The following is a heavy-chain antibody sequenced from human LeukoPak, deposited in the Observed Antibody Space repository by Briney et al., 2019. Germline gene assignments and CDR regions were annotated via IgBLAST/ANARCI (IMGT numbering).Heavy chain of an antibody. D-gene: IGHD5-12*01. CDR2: IKSKGYGGTA. Sequence: GRSLRLSCTTSGLTFRDYAMNWVRQAPGKGLEWVGFIKSKGYGGTAEYAASVQGRFTISRDDSKGIAYLQMNSLETEDTAVYSCASDRWLRLGKFDYWGQGTRVTVSS. V-gene: IGHV3-49*04. CDR3: ASDRWLRLGKFDY. J-gene: IGHJ4*02. CDR1: GLTFRDYA.